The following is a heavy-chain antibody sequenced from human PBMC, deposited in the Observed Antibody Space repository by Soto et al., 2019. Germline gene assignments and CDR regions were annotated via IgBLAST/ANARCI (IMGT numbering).Heavy chain of an antibody. Sequence: QVQLQESGPGLVKPSGTLSLTCAVSGGSISSGDWWTWVRQPPGKGLEWIGEIHHSGSTNYNPSLKSRVTISVHKSKNQFPLKLSSVTAADTAVYYCARMLISPRGTAFDIWGQGTMVTVSS. D-gene: IGHD3-16*01. CDR2: IHHSGST. V-gene: IGHV4-4*02. CDR3: ARMLISPRGTAFDI. J-gene: IGHJ3*02. CDR1: GGSISSGDW.